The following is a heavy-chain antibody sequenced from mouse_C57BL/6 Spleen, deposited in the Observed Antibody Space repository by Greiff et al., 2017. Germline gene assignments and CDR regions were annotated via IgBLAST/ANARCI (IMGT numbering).Heavy chain of an antibody. Sequence: QVQLQQPGAELVRPGSSVKLSCKASGYTFTSYWMDWVKQRPGQGLEWIGNIYPSDSETHYNQKFKDKATLTVDKSSSTAYMQLSSLTSEDSAVYYCASSRDGYYGGFACWGKGTLVTVSA. CDR3: ASSRDGYYGGFAC. D-gene: IGHD2-3*01. CDR2: IYPSDSET. J-gene: IGHJ3*01. CDR1: GYTFTSYW. V-gene: IGHV1-61*01.